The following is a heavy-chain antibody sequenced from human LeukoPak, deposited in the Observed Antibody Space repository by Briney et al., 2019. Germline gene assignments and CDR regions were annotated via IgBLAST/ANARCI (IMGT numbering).Heavy chain of an antibody. J-gene: IGHJ4*02. CDR3: VRRGDASSGWGDHDF. V-gene: IGHV3-23*01. CDR2: IGGRGDKT. CDR1: GFTFNRNA. Sequence: PGGSLRLSCAVSGFTFNRNAIRWVRQAPGGGLEWVSTIGGRGDKTFYADSVKGRFAISRDNSKNMVHLQMNSLTGEDTALYYCVRRGDASSGWGDHDFWGQGALVTVSS. D-gene: IGHD6-19*01.